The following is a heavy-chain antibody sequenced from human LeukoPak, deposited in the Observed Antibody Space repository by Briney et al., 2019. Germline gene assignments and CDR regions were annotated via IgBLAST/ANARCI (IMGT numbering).Heavy chain of an antibody. Sequence: GGTLRLSCAASGFIFSSYGMSWVRQAPGKGLEWVSAISGSGGSTYYADSVKGRFTTSRDNSKNTLYLQRNNLRAEDTAVYYCAKTRGSGPFDGWGQGCLVTVSS. CDR3: AKTRGSGPFDG. V-gene: IGHV3-23*01. D-gene: IGHD3-10*01. J-gene: IGHJ4*02. CDR2: ISGSGGST. CDR1: GFIFSSYG.